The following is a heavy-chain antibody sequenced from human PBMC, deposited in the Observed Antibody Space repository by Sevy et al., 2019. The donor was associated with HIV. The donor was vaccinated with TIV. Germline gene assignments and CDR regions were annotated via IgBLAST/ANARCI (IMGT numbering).Heavy chain of an antibody. J-gene: IGHJ3*02. CDR2: ISNSGTYI. V-gene: IGHV3-21*01. Sequence: GGSLRLSCAASGFTFSNYIINWVRQAPGKGLEWVSSISNSGTYIYYADSVKGGFTISRDNPKNSLYLQMNSLRAEDTAVYYCARYEEDTTLVNAFDIWGQGTMVTDSS. D-gene: IGHD5-18*01. CDR3: ARYEEDTTLVNAFDI. CDR1: GFTFSNYI.